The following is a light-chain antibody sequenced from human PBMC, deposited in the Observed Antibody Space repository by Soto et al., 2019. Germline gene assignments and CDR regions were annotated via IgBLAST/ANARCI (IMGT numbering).Light chain of an antibody. J-gene: IGLJ2*01. CDR2: LEGSGSY. Sequence: VLTQSSSASASLGSSVKLTCTLSSGHSSYIIAWHQQQPGKAPRYLMKLEGSGSYHKGSGVPDRFSGSSTGADRYLTISNLQFEDEADYYCETWDFNTRVFGGGTKLTVL. V-gene: IGLV4-60*02. CDR1: SGHSSYI. CDR3: ETWDFNTRV.